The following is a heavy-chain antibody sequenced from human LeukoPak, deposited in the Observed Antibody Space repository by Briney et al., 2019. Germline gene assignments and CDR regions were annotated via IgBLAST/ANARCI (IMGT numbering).Heavy chain of an antibody. Sequence: SETLSLTCTFSGGSIGSGSYSWSWIRQPAGKGLEWIGRVFISGSTNYNPSLKSRASISIDKSKNQFSLKLNSVTAADTDVYYCARNRDSDYAPSYWFFALWGRGTLITVSS. CDR1: GGSIGSGSYS. CDR3: ARNRDSDYAPSYWFFAL. D-gene: IGHD4-11*01. V-gene: IGHV4-61*02. J-gene: IGHJ2*01. CDR2: VFISGST.